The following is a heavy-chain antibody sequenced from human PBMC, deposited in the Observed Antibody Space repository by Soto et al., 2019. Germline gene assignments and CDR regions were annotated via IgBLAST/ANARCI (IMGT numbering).Heavy chain of an antibody. J-gene: IGHJ5*01. Sequence: GSLRLSCAASGFTFSSYWMHWVRQVPGKGLVWVSRINNDRSYTSYADSVKGRFTISRDNARNTLYLEMNSLRAEDTAVYYCARDGHCITTSRYGNWFDSWGQGTLVT. CDR1: GFTFSSYW. CDR2: INNDRSYT. D-gene: IGHD2-2*01. CDR3: ARDGHCITTSRYGNWFDS. V-gene: IGHV3-74*01.